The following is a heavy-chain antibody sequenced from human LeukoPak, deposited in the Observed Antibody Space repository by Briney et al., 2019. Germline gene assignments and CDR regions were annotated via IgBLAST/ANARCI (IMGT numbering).Heavy chain of an antibody. CDR2: ISSSAGTT. Sequence: GGSLRLSCAASGFTFSSYEMNWVRQAPGKGLEWVSYISSSAGTTYYADSVKGRFTISRDNATNSLYLQMNSLRAEDTAVYFCARQQQQLWYDWGQGTLVTVSS. CDR3: ARQQQQLWYD. CDR1: GFTFSSYE. D-gene: IGHD5-18*01. J-gene: IGHJ4*02. V-gene: IGHV3-48*03.